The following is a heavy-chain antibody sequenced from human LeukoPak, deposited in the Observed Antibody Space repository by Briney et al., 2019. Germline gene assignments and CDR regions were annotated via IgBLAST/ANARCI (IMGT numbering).Heavy chain of an antibody. J-gene: IGHJ4*02. CDR3: ARGPGGAYGDFGPFDY. CDR1: GGTFSSYA. CDR2: IIPILGIA. D-gene: IGHD4-17*01. Sequence: SVKVSCKASGGTFSSYAISWVRQAPGQGLEWMGRIIPILGIANYAQKFQGRVTITADKSTSTAYMELSSLRSEDTAMYYCARGPGGAYGDFGPFDYWGQGTLVTVSS. V-gene: IGHV1-69*04.